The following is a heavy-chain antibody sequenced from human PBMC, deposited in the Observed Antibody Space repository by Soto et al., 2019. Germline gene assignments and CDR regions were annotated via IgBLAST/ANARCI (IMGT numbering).Heavy chain of an antibody. CDR2: MNPYSGNT. D-gene: IGHD6-25*01. V-gene: IGHV1-8*01. CDR3: ARRKERSGPHYFDY. J-gene: IGHJ4*02. Sequence: ASVKVSCKASGYTFTTYDISWVRQATGQGLEWMGWMNPYSGNTGYAQKFQGRVTVTRNTSISTVYMELSGLRPDDTAVYYCARRKERSGPHYFDYWGQGSQVTVSS. CDR1: GYTFTTYD.